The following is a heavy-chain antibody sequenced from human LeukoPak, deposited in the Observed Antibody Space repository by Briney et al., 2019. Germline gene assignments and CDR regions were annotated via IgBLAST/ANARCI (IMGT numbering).Heavy chain of an antibody. CDR1: GFTFSSYA. CDR2: ISYDGSNK. V-gene: IGHV3-30-3*01. J-gene: IGHJ4*02. CDR3: ARDTCFDY. Sequence: PGGSLRLSCAASGFTFSSYAMHWVRQAPGKGLEWVAVISYDGSNKYYADSVKGRFTISRDNSKNTLYLQMNSLRAEDTAVYYCARDTCFDYWGQGTLVTVSS.